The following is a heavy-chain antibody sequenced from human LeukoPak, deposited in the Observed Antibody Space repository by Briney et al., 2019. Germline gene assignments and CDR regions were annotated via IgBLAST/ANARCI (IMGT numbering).Heavy chain of an antibody. D-gene: IGHD3-22*01. CDR3: ARDRSLMGSGFMDV. Sequence: GGSLRLSCAASGFTFSSYGMHWVRQAPGKGLEWVAVISYDGSNKYYADSVKGRFTISRDNSKNTLYLQMNSLRAEDTAVYYCARDRSLMGSGFMDVWGKGATVTISS. CDR1: GFTFSSYG. CDR2: ISYDGSNK. V-gene: IGHV3-30*03. J-gene: IGHJ6*03.